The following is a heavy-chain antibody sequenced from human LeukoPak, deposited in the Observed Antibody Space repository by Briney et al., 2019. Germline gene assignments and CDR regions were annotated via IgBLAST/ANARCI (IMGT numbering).Heavy chain of an antibody. D-gene: IGHD4-11*01. CDR1: GFTFSSYG. V-gene: IGHV3-33*06. CDR3: AKHFGEDYSLFGYFDY. J-gene: IGHJ4*02. Sequence: PGGSLRLSCAASGFTFSSYGMHWVRQAPGKGLEWVAVIWYDGSNKYYADSVKGRFTISRDNSKNTLYPQMNSLRAEDTAVYYCAKHFGEDYSLFGYFDYWGQGTLVTVSS. CDR2: IWYDGSNK.